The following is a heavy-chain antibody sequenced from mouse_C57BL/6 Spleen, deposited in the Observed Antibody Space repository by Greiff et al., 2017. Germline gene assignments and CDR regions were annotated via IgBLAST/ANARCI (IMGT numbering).Heavy chain of an antibody. CDR2: IYPGDGDT. CDR1: GYAFSSSW. J-gene: IGHJ2*01. Sequence: VQLQQSGPELVKPGASVKISCKASGYAFSSSWMNWVKQRPGKGLEWIGRIYPGDGDTNYNGKFKGKATLTADKSSSTAYMQLSSLTSEDSAVYFCAITTVVREYYFDYWGQGTTLTVSS. V-gene: IGHV1-82*01. D-gene: IGHD1-1*01. CDR3: AITTVVREYYFDY.